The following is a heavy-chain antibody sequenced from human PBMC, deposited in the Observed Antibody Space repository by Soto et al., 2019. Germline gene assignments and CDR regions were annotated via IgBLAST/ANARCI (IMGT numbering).Heavy chain of an antibody. CDR1: GFTFSNYF. CDR2: INSDGSTT. V-gene: IGHV3-74*01. CDR3: TRGNYYGMDV. Sequence: SLRLSCAASGFTFSNYFMHWVRQAPGKGLVWVSRINSDGSTTSYADSVKGRFTISRDNAKNTLYLQMNSLRAEDTAVYYCTRGNYYGMDVWGQGTSVTVSS. J-gene: IGHJ6*02.